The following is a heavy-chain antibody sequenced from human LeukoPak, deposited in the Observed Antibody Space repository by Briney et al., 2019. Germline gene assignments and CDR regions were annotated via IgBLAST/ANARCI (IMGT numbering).Heavy chain of an antibody. CDR2: IHYSGST. V-gene: IGHV4-39*01. Sequence: SETLSLTCAVSGGSISSSTYDWGWIRRPPGMGLEWIGSIHYSGSTYYNPSLKSRVTISVDTSKNQLSLKLSSVTAADTAVYYCARNRSNRMFPSFDIWGQGTMVTVSS. CDR3: ARNRSNRMFPSFDI. D-gene: IGHD3-10*02. CDR1: GGSISSSTYD. J-gene: IGHJ3*02.